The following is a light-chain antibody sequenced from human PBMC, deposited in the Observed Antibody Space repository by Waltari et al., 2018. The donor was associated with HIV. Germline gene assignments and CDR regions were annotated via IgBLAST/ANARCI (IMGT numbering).Light chain of an antibody. V-gene: IGKV1-5*01. CDR3: QHYDLYPWT. Sequence: DIRLTQSPSTLSASIRDRVTITCRASQTISSWLAWYQQKPGKAPSLLIYEASTLHTGVPSRFSGSGSGAEFTLTISSLQPDDFATYYCQHYDLYPWTFGQGTKVEVK. J-gene: IGKJ1*01. CDR1: QTISSW. CDR2: EAS.